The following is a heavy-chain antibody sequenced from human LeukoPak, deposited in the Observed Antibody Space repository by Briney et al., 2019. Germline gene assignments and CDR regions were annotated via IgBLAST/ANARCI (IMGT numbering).Heavy chain of an antibody. Sequence: SETLSLTCTVSGGSISSYYWSWIRQPAGKGLEWIGRIYTSGSTNYNPSLKSRVTMSVDTSKNQFSLKLSSVTAADTAVYYCARTPTVTTSGWFDPWGQGTLVTVSS. D-gene: IGHD4-17*01. CDR2: IYTSGST. CDR3: ARTPTVTTSGWFDP. CDR1: GGSISSYY. V-gene: IGHV4-4*07. J-gene: IGHJ5*02.